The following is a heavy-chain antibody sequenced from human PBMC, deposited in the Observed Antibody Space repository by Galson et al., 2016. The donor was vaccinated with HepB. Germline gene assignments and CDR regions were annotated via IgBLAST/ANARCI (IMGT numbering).Heavy chain of an antibody. CDR2: IHSTGGT. Sequence: ETLSLTCSISGASISRNPFYWGWMRQPPGKGLEWIGSIHSTGGTYYNPSLKSRVTISADTSKNQFFLTLSSGTAADTSVYYCATDRLPRLFFIWGPGNMVIVSS. CDR3: ATDRLPRLFFI. CDR1: GASISRNPFY. J-gene: IGHJ4*02. V-gene: IGHV4-39*01. D-gene: IGHD3-3*01.